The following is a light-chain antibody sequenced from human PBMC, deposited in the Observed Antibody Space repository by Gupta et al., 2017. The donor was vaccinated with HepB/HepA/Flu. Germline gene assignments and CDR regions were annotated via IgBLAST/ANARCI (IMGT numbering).Light chain of an antibody. Sequence: EIVLTQSPGTLSLSPGERATLSCRASQSVSSSYLAWYQQKPGQAPRLLIYGASSRATGIPDRLSGSGSGTDFTLTISRLEPEDFAVYYCQQYGSSPPCSFGQGTKLEIK. J-gene: IGKJ2*04. CDR3: QQYGSSPPCS. V-gene: IGKV3-20*01. CDR1: QSVSSSY. CDR2: GAS.